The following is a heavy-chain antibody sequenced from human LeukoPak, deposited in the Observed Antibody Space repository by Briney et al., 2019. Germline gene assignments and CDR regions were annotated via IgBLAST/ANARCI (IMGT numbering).Heavy chain of an antibody. V-gene: IGHV3-30*03. CDR1: GFTFSSYG. Sequence: PGRSLRLSCAASGFTFSSYGMHWVRQAPGKGLEWVAVISYDGSNKYYADSVKGRFTISRDNSKNTLYLQMNSLRAEDTAVYYCVRDLQGSSTPPANYWGQGTLVTVSS. D-gene: IGHD6-13*01. CDR2: ISYDGSNK. J-gene: IGHJ4*02. CDR3: VRDLQGSSTPPANY.